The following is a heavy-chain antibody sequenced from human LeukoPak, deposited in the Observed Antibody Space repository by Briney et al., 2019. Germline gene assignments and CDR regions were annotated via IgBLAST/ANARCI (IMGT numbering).Heavy chain of an antibody. CDR1: GYTFTNYY. V-gene: IGHV1-2*02. J-gene: IGHJ6*04. D-gene: IGHD2-15*01. CDR2: INPATGGT. Sequence: ASVKVSCKASGYTFTNYYIHWLRQAPGQGLEWLGWINPATGGTNYAQKFQGRVTMTRDTSITTAYMALSRLTSDETAVYFCARGGYCSTSSCSYGMDVWGKGTTVTVSS. CDR3: ARGGYCSTSSCSYGMDV.